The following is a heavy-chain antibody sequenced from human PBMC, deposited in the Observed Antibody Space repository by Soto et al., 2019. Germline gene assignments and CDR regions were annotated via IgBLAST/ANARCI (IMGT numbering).Heavy chain of an antibody. Sequence: SETLSLTCTVSGGSISSGGYYWSWIRQHPGKGLEWIGYIYYSGSTYYNPSLKSRVTISVDTSKNQFSLKLSSVTAADTAVYYCARDSCSSTSCYAGIAYWGQGTLVTVSS. CDR3: ARDSCSSTSCYAGIAY. J-gene: IGHJ4*02. D-gene: IGHD2-2*01. CDR2: IYYSGST. V-gene: IGHV4-31*03. CDR1: GGSISSGGYY.